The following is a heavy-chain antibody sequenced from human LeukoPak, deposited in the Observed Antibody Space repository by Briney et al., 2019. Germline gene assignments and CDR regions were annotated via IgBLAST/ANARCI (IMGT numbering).Heavy chain of an antibody. V-gene: IGHV1-2*06. D-gene: IGHD6-19*01. CDR2: INPNSGGT. CDR3: ASLFSQAVAATD. Sequence: ASVKVSCKASGYTFTSYGISWVRQALGQGLEWMGRINPNSGGTNYAQKFQGRVTMTRDTSISTAYMELSRLRSDDTAVYCCASLFSQAVAATDWGQGTLVTVSS. J-gene: IGHJ4*02. CDR1: GYTFTSYG.